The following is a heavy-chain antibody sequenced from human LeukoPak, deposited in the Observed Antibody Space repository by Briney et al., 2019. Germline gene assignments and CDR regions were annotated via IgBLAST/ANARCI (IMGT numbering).Heavy chain of an antibody. CDR1: GESFSGSY. CDR3: ARGPPPGATAYGAVDC. J-gene: IGHJ4*02. Sequence: SETLSLTCAVYGESFSGSYWIWIRQPPGKGLEWTGEISHGGGTNYDPSLKSRVTISADTSKNQFSLRLKSVTAADTAVYYCARGPPPGATAYGAVDCWGQGSLVTVSS. CDR2: ISHGGGT. D-gene: IGHD3-16*01. V-gene: IGHV4-34*01.